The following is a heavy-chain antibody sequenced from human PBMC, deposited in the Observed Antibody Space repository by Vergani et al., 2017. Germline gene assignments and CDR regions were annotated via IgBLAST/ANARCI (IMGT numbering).Heavy chain of an antibody. Sequence: EVQLVESGGGLVQPGGSLRLSCAASGFTFSSYWMSWVRQAPGKGLEWVANIKQDGSEKYYVDSVKGRSTISRDNAKNSLYLQMNSLRAEDTAVYYCARESIAVAGSFDYWGQGTLVTVSS. D-gene: IGHD6-19*01. CDR1: GFTFSSYW. V-gene: IGHV3-7*03. CDR2: IKQDGSEK. J-gene: IGHJ4*02. CDR3: ARESIAVAGSFDY.